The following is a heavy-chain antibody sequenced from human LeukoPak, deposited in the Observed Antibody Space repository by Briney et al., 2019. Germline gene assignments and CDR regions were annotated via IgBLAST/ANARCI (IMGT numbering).Heavy chain of an antibody. CDR3: SKELTGWFFDY. V-gene: IGHV3-30*18. Sequence: GRSLRLSCVASGFTFSSYGMHWVRQAPGKGLEWVALISYDGGDKYYADSVKGRFTISRDNSENTLYLQMNSLRAEDTAVYYCSKELTGWFFDYWGQGTLVTVSS. CDR2: ISYDGGDK. D-gene: IGHD6-19*01. J-gene: IGHJ4*02. CDR1: GFTFSSYG.